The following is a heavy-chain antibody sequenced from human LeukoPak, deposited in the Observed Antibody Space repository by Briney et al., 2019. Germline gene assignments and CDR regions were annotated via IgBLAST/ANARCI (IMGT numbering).Heavy chain of an antibody. CDR2: IIPILGIA. J-gene: IGHJ6*02. CDR3: ARGIAAAGTASAYYYGMDV. V-gene: IGHV1-69*04. Sequence: SVKVSCKASGGTFSSYAISWVRQAPGQGLEWMGRIIPILGIANYAQKFQGRVTITADKSTSTAYMELSSLRSEDTAVYYCARGIAAAGTASAYYYGMDVWGQGTTVTVSS. D-gene: IGHD6-13*01. CDR1: GGTFSSYA.